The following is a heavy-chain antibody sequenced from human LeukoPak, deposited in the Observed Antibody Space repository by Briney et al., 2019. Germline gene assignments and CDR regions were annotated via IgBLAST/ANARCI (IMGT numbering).Heavy chain of an antibody. D-gene: IGHD3-9*01. Sequence: SETLSLTCTVSGGSISSGSYYWSWIRQPAGKGLEWIGRIYTSGSTNYNPSLKSRVTISVDTSKNQFSLKLSSVTAADTAVYYCASFWLMGSGAFDIWGQGTMVTVSS. CDR3: ASFWLMGSGAFDI. J-gene: IGHJ3*02. CDR1: GGSISSGSYY. V-gene: IGHV4-61*02. CDR2: IYTSGST.